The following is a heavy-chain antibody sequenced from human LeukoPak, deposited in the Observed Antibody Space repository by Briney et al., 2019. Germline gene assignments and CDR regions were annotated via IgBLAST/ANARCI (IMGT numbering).Heavy chain of an antibody. J-gene: IGHJ4*02. D-gene: IGHD5-24*01. Sequence: GASVKVSCKASGYTFAGYYMYWVRQAPGQGLEWMGRINPNNGGTNYAQKFQGRVAMTRDTSISTAYMELSRLRSDDTAVYYCASSEMATINPLDYWGQGTLVTVSS. CDR3: ASSEMATINPLDY. CDR1: GYTFAGYY. CDR2: INPNNGGT. V-gene: IGHV1-2*06.